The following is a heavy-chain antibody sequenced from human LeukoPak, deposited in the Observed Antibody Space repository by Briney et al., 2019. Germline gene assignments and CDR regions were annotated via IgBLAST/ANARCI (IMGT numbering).Heavy chain of an antibody. CDR3: ARPKNYGSGSYWGY. CDR1: GGSISSYY. J-gene: IGHJ4*02. V-gene: IGHV4-59*12. Sequence: SETLSLTCTVSGGSISSYYWSWIRQPPGKGLEWIGNIYYRGSTNYNPSLKSRVTISVDTSKNQFSLKLSSVTAADTAVYYCARPKNYGSGSYWGYWGQGTLVTVSS. D-gene: IGHD3-10*01. CDR2: IYYRGST.